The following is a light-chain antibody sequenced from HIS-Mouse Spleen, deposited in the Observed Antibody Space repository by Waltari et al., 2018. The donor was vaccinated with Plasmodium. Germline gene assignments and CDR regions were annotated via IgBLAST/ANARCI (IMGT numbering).Light chain of an antibody. V-gene: IGKV3-11*01. J-gene: IGKJ4*01. Sequence: EIVLTQSPATLSLSPGERATLSCRASQSVSSYLAWYQQKPGQAPMLLIYDASNRATGIPARLRGSGSGTDFTLTISSLEPEDFAVYYCQQRSNWPPLTFGGGTKVEIK. CDR3: QQRSNWPPLT. CDR1: QSVSSY. CDR2: DAS.